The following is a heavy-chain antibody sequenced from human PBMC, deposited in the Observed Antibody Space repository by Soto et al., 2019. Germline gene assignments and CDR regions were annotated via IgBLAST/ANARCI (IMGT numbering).Heavy chain of an antibody. CDR1: GDSISSYY. J-gene: IGHJ4*02. Sequence: QVQLQGSGPGLLKPSETLSLTCTVSGDSISSYYWSWIRQPPGKGLEWIGYIYYSGSTNYNPSLKSRVTISVDTSKNQFSLKLSSVTAADTAVYYCARSNGDYGDYWSQGTQVTVSS. CDR3: ARSNGDYGDY. V-gene: IGHV4-59*01. D-gene: IGHD4-17*01. CDR2: IYYSGST.